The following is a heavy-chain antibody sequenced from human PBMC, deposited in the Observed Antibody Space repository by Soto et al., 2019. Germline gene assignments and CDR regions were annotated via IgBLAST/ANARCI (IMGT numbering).Heavy chain of an antibody. Sequence: EVQLLESGGDLVQPGGSLRLSCAASGFTFSIYAMSWVRQAPGKGLEWVSTISGSGGDTYYADSVKGRFTISRDNSKNTLYLQMNSLRAEDTAVSYCAKDSQYQLPPLNADFDYWGQGTLVTVSS. CDR1: GFTFSIYA. CDR3: AKDSQYQLPPLNADFDY. D-gene: IGHD2-2*01. V-gene: IGHV3-23*01. J-gene: IGHJ4*02. CDR2: ISGSGGDT.